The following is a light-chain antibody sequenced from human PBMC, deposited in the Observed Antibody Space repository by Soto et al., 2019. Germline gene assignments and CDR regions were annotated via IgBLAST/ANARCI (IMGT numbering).Light chain of an antibody. V-gene: IGKV3-20*01. Sequence: SVLTQSRGTLSLSPGERATLSCRASQSVSNNYLAWYQQKPGQAPRLLIYGASNRATGIPDRFSGSGSGTDFTLTISRLEPEDFAVYYCQQYGSSGTFGQGTKVDIK. J-gene: IGKJ1*01. CDR2: GAS. CDR1: QSVSNNY. CDR3: QQYGSSGT.